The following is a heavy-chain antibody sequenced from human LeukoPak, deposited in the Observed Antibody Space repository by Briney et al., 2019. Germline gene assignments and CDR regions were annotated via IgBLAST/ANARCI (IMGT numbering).Heavy chain of an antibody. D-gene: IGHD4-17*01. CDR1: AFTVSTNY. V-gene: IGHV3-53*01. J-gene: IGHJ6*02. Sequence: GGSLRLSCAASAFTVSTNYMNWVRQAPGKGLEWVSVIYSAGSTYYADSVKGRFTISRDNSKNTLYLQMNSLRAEDTAVYYCARDTVTTFRFRDYYYYGMDVWGQGTTVTVSS. CDR3: ARDTVTTFRFRDYYYYGMDV. CDR2: IYSAGST.